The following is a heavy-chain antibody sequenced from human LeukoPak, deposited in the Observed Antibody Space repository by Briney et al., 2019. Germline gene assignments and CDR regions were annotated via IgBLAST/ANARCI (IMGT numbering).Heavy chain of an antibody. D-gene: IGHD6-19*01. J-gene: IGHJ4*02. Sequence: PGGSLRLSCSASGITFSSHAMHWVRQAPEKGLEYVSAISDNGGMTFYADSVKGRFTISRDNSKNTLYLQMSSLRGEDTAVYYCYVSGWTEDIDNWGQGTLVTVSS. V-gene: IGHV3-64D*06. CDR3: YVSGWTEDIDN. CDR2: ISDNGGMT. CDR1: GITFSSHA.